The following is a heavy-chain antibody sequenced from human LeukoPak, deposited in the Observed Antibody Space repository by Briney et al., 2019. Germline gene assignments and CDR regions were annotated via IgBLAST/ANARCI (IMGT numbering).Heavy chain of an antibody. D-gene: IGHD3-16*01. V-gene: IGHV3-23*01. CDR2: ISSNGETA. CDR3: VKGGWGDY. Sequence: GGSLRLSCAGSGFTFSTYAMTWVRQAPGKGLQWVSIISSNGETAYYADSVKGRFTISRDNSKNTLYLQMNSLRVEDTAIYYCVKGGWGDYWGQGTLVTVSS. CDR1: GFTFSTYA. J-gene: IGHJ4*02.